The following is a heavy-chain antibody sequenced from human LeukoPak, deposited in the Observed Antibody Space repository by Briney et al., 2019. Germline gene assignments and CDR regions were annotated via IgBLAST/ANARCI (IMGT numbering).Heavy chain of an antibody. CDR2: IYYSGST. Sequence: SETLSLTCTVSGGSISSYYWSWIRQPPGKGLEWIGYIYYSGSTNYNPSLKSRVTISVDTSMNQFSLKLSSVTAADTAVYYCARHIGYGVDYWGQGTLVTVSS. CDR1: GGSISSYY. J-gene: IGHJ4*02. V-gene: IGHV4-59*08. D-gene: IGHD6-13*01. CDR3: ARHIGYGVDY.